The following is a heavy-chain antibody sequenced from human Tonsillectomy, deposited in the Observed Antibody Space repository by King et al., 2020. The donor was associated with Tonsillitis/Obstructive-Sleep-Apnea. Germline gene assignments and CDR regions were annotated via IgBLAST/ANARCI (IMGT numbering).Heavy chain of an antibody. CDR2: ISAYNGNT. CDR1: AYTFTNYD. Sequence: QLVQSGAEVKKPGASVKVSCRASAYTFTNYDISWVRQAPGQGLEWMGWISAYNGNTNYAQKFQGRVTMTTDTSTSTAYMELRSLRFDDTAVYYCARDDIVVVSAALGYWGQGTLVTVSS. D-gene: IGHD2-2*01. V-gene: IGHV1-18*01. J-gene: IGHJ4*02. CDR3: ARDDIVVVSAALGY.